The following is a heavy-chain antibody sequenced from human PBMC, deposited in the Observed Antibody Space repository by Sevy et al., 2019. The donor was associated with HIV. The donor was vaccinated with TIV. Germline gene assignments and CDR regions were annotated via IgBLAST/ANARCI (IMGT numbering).Heavy chain of an antibody. CDR2: IKQDGSEK. CDR1: GFTLSRYW. J-gene: IGHJ4*02. D-gene: IGHD4-17*01. Sequence: GGSLRLSCAASGFTLSRYWMNWVRQAQGKGLEWAANIKQDGSEKYYVESVKRRFTISRDNAENSLYLQMNSLRAEDTAVYYCVREGTAVTARAFEYWGQGTLVTVSS. CDR3: VREGTAVTARAFEY. V-gene: IGHV3-7*01.